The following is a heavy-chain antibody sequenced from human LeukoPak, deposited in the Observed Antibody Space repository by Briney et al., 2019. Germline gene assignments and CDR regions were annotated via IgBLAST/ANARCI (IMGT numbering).Heavy chain of an antibody. CDR2: IYYSGST. CDR3: ARHDCGGDCYSNWFDP. V-gene: IGHV4-39*01. Sequence: PSETLSLTCTVSGGSISSSSDYWGWIRQPPGKGLEWIGSIYYSGSTYYNPSLKSRVTISVDTSKNQFSLKLSSVTAADTAVYYCARHDCGGDCYSNWFDPWGQGTLVTVSS. J-gene: IGHJ5*02. D-gene: IGHD2-21*02. CDR1: GGSISSSSDY.